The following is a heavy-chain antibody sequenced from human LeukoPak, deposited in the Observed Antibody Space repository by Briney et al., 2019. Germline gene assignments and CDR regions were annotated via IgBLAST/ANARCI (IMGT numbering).Heavy chain of an antibody. V-gene: IGHV1-8*01. CDR2: MNPNSGNT. CDR1: GYTFTSYD. J-gene: IGHJ3*02. CDR3: ARANDFWSGLYDLDAFDI. Sequence: ASMKVSCKASGYTFTSYDINWVRQATGQGLEWMGWMNPNSGNTGYAQKFQGRVTMTRNTSISTAYMELSSLRSEDTAVYYCARANDFWSGLYDLDAFDIWGQGTMVTVSS. D-gene: IGHD3-3*01.